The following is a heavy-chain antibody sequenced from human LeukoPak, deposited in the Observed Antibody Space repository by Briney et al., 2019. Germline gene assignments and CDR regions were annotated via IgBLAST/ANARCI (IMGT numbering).Heavy chain of an antibody. V-gene: IGHV4-34*01. CDR3: ASHPWRTQLWGRNWFDP. D-gene: IGHD5-18*01. Sequence: SETLSLTCAVYGGSFSGYYWSWIRQPPGKGLEWIGEINHSGSTNYNPSLKSRVTISVDTSKNQFSLKLSSVTAADTAVYYCASHPWRTQLWGRNWFDPWGQGTLVTVSS. CDR2: INHSGST. CDR1: GGSFSGYY. J-gene: IGHJ5*02.